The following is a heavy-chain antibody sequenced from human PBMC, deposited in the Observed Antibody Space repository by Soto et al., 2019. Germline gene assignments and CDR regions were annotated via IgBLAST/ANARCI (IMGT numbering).Heavy chain of an antibody. D-gene: IGHD3-3*01. J-gene: IGHJ5*02. Sequence: KPSETLSLTCTVSGGSVSSGSYYWSWTRQPPGKGLEWIGEINHTGGTHYNPSLKSRVTMSVDTSKNQFSLRLSSVTAADMAIYYCATRITVFGLLIPPFDPWGQGTQVTVSS. CDR1: GGSVSSGSYY. V-gene: IGHV4-61*01. CDR3: ATRITVFGLLIPPFDP. CDR2: INHTGGT.